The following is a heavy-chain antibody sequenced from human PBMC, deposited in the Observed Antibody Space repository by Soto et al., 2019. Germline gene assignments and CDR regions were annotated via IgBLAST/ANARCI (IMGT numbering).Heavy chain of an antibody. CDR3: ARCTVDAFDI. D-gene: IGHD4-17*01. V-gene: IGHV5-51*01. J-gene: IGHJ3*02. CDR2: IYPGDSDT. Sequence: GASLTISCHCSGYSFTIYWIGWVRQMPGKGLEWMGIIYPGDSDTRYSPSFQGQVTISADKSISTAYLQWSSLKASDTAMYYCARCTVDAFDIWGQGTMVTVSS. CDR1: GYSFTIYW.